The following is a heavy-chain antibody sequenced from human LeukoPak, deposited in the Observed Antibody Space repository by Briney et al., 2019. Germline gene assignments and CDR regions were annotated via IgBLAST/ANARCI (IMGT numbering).Heavy chain of an antibody. V-gene: IGHV3-23*01. D-gene: IGHD3-10*01. J-gene: IGHJ4*02. CDR2: ISASGGST. Sequence: GGSLRLSCAASGFTFTNYAMSWVRQAPGKGLEWVSAISASGGSTYYADAVKGRFTISRDNSKNTVYLQMHSLRDEDTAIYYCAKGSAGSYYPYYFDNWGQGTLVTVSS. CDR3: AKGSAGSYYPYYFDN. CDR1: GFTFTNYA.